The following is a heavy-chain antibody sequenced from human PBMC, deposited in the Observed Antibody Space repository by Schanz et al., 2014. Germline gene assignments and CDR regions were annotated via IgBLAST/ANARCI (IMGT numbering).Heavy chain of an antibody. CDR1: GGSISTSSRY. CDR3: VRHGNYEFWHGPTPQFEN. Sequence: QLHLQESGPGLAKPSETLSLICSVSGGSISTSSRYWGWIRQSPGKGLEWLGSLYYTGKTHYNPSPKSKAPISQDTPKNHFPRNRPSVTAADTAVYYCVRHGNYEFWHGPTPQFENWGQGTLVTVS. CDR2: LYYTGKT. D-gene: IGHD3-3*01. V-gene: IGHV4-39*01. J-gene: IGHJ4*02.